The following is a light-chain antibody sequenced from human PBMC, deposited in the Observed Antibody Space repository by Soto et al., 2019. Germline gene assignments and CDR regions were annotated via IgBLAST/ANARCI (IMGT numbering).Light chain of an antibody. CDR2: QDD. CDR3: QTWDSTTVI. J-gene: IGLJ2*01. V-gene: IGLV3-1*01. CDR1: KLGDKF. Sequence: SYELTQPPSVSVSPGQTASISCSGDKLGDKFASWYLQKPGQSPVLVIYQDDKRPSGIPERFSGSNSGNTATLTISGTQAMDEADYYCQTWDSTTVIFGRGTKVTVL.